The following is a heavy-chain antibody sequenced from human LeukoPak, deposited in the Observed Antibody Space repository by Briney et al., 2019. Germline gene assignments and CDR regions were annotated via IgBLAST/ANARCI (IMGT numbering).Heavy chain of an antibody. CDR3: AKGNDFWGGYYYYYYMDV. J-gene: IGHJ6*03. V-gene: IGHV3-30*02. CDR1: GFTLGDFA. D-gene: IGHD3-3*01. CDR2: TRSDGSNT. Sequence: GGSLRLSCTTSGFTLGDFAMSWVRQAPGKGLEWVAFTRSDGSNTYYADSVRGRFTISRDNSKNTLYLQMNSLRPEDTAVFYCAKGNDFWGGYYYYYYMDVWGKGTTVIVSS.